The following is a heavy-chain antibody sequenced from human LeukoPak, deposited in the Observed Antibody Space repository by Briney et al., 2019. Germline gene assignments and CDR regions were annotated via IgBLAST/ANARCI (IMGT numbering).Heavy chain of an antibody. CDR3: AKLDGDQSSIDAFDI. V-gene: IGHV3-23*01. D-gene: IGHD4-17*01. Sequence: GGSLRLSCAASGFTFSSYAMSWVRQAPGKGLEWVSAISGSGGSTYYADSVKGRFTISRDNSKNTLCLQMNSLRAEDTAVYYCAKLDGDQSSIDAFDIWGQGTMVTVSS. J-gene: IGHJ3*02. CDR2: ISGSGGST. CDR1: GFTFSSYA.